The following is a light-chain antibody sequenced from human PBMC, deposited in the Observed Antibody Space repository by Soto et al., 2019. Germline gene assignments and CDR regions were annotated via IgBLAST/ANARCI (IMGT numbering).Light chain of an antibody. J-gene: IGLJ2*01. CDR1: SSDVGDYYY. Sequence: QSVLTQPRSVSGSPGQSVTISCTGVSSDVGDYYYVSWYQQHPGKAPKLMIYDVTKRPSGVPDRFSGSKSGNTASLTISGLQAADEADYYCCSYAGSSTFRVLFGGGTQLTVL. CDR3: CSYAGSSTFRVL. CDR2: DVT. V-gene: IGLV2-11*01.